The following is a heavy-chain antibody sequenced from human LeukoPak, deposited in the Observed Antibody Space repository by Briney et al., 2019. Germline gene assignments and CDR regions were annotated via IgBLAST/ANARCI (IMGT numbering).Heavy chain of an antibody. D-gene: IGHD3-10*01. CDR2: IYYSGST. CDR1: GGSISSNSYY. J-gene: IGHJ4*02. Sequence: SETLSLTCAVSGGSISSNSYYWSWIRQPPGKGLEWIGYIYYSGSTNYNPSLKSRVTISVDTSKNQFSLKLSSVTAADTAVYYCARDPRGSGMGEDYWGQGTLVTVSS. CDR3: ARDPRGSGMGEDY. V-gene: IGHV4-61*01.